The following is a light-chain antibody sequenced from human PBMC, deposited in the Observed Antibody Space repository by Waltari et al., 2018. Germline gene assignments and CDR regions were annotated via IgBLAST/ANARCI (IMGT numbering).Light chain of an antibody. CDR3: GTCDSSLGVQV. Sequence: QSVLTQPPSVSAAPGQKVTISCSGSSSNIGNCYVSWYQQFPGTAPTLLIYDSDERPSGIPDRSCGSKSGTSATLGITGLQTGDEADYYCGTCDSSLGVQVFGGVTKLTVL. CDR2: DSD. J-gene: IGLJ3*02. V-gene: IGLV1-51*01. CDR1: SSNIGNCY.